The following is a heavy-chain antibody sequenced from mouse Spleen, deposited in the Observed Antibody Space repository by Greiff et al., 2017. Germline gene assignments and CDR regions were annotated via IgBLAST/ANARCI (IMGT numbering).Heavy chain of an antibody. J-gene: IGHJ4*01. Sequence: EVKVVESGEGLVKPGGSLKLSCAASGFTFSSYAMSWVRQTPEKRLEWVAYISSGGDYIYYADTVKGRFTISRDNARNTLYLQMSSLKSEDTAMYYCTKLYGNYYAMDYWGQGTSVTVSS. V-gene: IGHV5-9-1*02. CDR1: GFTFSSYA. CDR3: TKLYGNYYAMDY. D-gene: IGHD2-1*01. CDR2: ISSGGDYI.